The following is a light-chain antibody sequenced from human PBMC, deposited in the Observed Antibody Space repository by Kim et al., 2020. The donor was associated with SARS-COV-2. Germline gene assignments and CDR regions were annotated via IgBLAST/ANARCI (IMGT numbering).Light chain of an antibody. J-gene: IGLJ1*01. CDR2: KDS. V-gene: IGLV3-25*03. CDR1: ALPEKQ. CDR3: QSADGSGTYV. Sequence: VSPGQTARITCSGDALPEKQTYWYQQKSGQDPLLVIYKDSERPSGIPGRFSGSSSGTTVTLTISGVQAEDDADYYCQSADGSGTYVFGTGTKVTVL.